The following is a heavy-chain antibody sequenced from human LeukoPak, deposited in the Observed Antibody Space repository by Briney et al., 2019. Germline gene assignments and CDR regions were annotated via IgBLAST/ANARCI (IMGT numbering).Heavy chain of an antibody. CDR2: ISGSGVYT. J-gene: IGHJ3*02. CDR3: AIPDGLESGTSNYAFHI. Sequence: GESLTLSCAASRFIFSKYSMSWVRQAPGKGLEWVSGISGSGVYTYYADSVKGRFTVSRDNSRSTLYLQINNLRAEDTAVYYCAIPDGLESGTSNYAFHIWGQGTMVTVSS. D-gene: IGHD1-26*01. V-gene: IGHV3-23*01. CDR1: RFIFSKYS.